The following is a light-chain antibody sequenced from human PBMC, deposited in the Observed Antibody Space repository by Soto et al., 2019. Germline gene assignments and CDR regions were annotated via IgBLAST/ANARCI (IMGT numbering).Light chain of an antibody. CDR3: QQHNNWPT. Sequence: EIVMTQSPATLSVSPGERATLSCRASQSVRSYLAWYQQKPGQAPRLLIYDASNRATGIPARFSGSGSGTDFTLTISSLEPEDFAVYYCQQHNNWPTFGQGTRLEIK. CDR2: DAS. V-gene: IGKV3-11*01. CDR1: QSVRSY. J-gene: IGKJ5*01.